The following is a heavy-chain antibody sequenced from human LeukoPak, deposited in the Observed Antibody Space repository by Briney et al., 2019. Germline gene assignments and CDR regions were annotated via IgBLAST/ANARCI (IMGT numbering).Heavy chain of an antibody. CDR2: ISSSGTTT. CDR3: TTRTVASNFDY. CDR1: GFSFSVYE. Sequence: PGGSLRLSCAASGFSFSVYEMHWVRQAPGKGLGWISDISSSGTTTYYADSVKGRFTISRDNAKNSLYLQMNSLRAEDTAVYYCTTRTVASNFDYWGQGTLVTVSS. J-gene: IGHJ4*02. V-gene: IGHV3-48*03. D-gene: IGHD6-19*01.